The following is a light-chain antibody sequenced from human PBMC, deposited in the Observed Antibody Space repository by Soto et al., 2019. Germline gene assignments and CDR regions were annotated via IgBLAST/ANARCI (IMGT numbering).Light chain of an antibody. CDR2: EGT. CDR3: CSYAGSDTHVV. CDR1: SSDVGSYNL. J-gene: IGLJ2*01. Sequence: QSVLTQPASVSGSPGQSITISCTGTSSDVGSYNLVSWYQHHPAKAPKLMIYEGTKRPSGVSNRFSGSKSGNTASLTISGLQAEDEADYYCCSYAGSDTHVVFGGGTQLTVL. V-gene: IGLV2-23*01.